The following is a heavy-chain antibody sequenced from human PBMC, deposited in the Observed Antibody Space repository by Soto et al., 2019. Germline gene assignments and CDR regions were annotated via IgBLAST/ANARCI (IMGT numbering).Heavy chain of an antibody. CDR3: ARGHSGSGHYYYGMDV. D-gene: IGHD1-26*01. Sequence: QVQLVQSGAEVKKPGSSVKVSCKASGGTFSSYAISWVRQAPGQGLEWMGGIIPIFGTANYAQKFQGRVTITADESTSTAYMELSSLRSEETAVYYCARGHSGSGHYYYGMDVWGQGTTVTVSS. V-gene: IGHV1-69*01. CDR2: IIPIFGTA. CDR1: GGTFSSYA. J-gene: IGHJ6*02.